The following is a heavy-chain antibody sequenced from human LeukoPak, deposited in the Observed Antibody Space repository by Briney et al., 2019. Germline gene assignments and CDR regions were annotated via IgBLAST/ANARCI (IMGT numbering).Heavy chain of an antibody. CDR1: GFTFSSYW. V-gene: IGHV3-7*01. D-gene: IGHD1-26*01. Sequence: GGSLRLSCAASGFTFSSYWMSWVRQAPGKGLEWVANIKQDGSEKYYVDSVKGRFTISRDSAKNSLYLQMSSLRAEGTAVYYCAVGAGSLIWGQGTLVTVSS. J-gene: IGHJ4*02. CDR3: AVGAGSLI. CDR2: IKQDGSEK.